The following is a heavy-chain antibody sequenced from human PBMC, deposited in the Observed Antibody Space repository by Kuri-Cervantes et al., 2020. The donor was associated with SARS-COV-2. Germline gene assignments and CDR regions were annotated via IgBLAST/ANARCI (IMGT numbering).Heavy chain of an antibody. CDR3: ARELGGGSV. V-gene: IGHV1-46*01. J-gene: IGHJ4*02. Sequence: ASVKVSCKASGYIFTNYYMSWVRQAPGQGLEWLGIINPSGGGTSYAQKFQGRVTMTRDTSTSTVYMELSSLRSEDTAVYYCARELGGGSVWGQGTLVTVSS. D-gene: IGHD2-15*01. CDR1: GYIFTNYY. CDR2: INPSGGGT.